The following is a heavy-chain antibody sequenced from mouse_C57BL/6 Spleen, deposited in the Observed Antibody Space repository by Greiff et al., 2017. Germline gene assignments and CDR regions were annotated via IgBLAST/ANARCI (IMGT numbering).Heavy chain of an antibody. V-gene: IGHV1-82*01. CDR1: GYAFSRSW. CDR2: IYPGDGDT. J-gene: IGHJ4*01. CDR3: ANYYGSLYAMDY. Sequence: QLQQSGPELVKPGASVKISCKASGYAFSRSWMNWVKQRPGKGLEWIGRIYPGDGDTNYNGKFKGKATLTADKSSSTAYMQLSSLTSEDSAVYFCANYYGSLYAMDYWGQGTSVTVSS. D-gene: IGHD1-1*01.